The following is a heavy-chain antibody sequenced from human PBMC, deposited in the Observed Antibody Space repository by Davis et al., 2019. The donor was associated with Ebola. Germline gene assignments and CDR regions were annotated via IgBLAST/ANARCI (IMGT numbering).Heavy chain of an antibody. CDR1: GFTFDDYA. CDR3: AKDKGYSSSWGGDYYYYYGMDV. V-gene: IGHV3-9*01. J-gene: IGHJ6*02. Sequence: GGSLRLSCAASGFTFDDYAMHWVRQAPGKGLEWVSGISWNSGSIGYADSVKGRFTISRDNAKNSLYLQMNSLRAEDTALYYCAKDKGYSSSWGGDYYYYYGMDVWGQGTTVTVSS. D-gene: IGHD6-13*01. CDR2: ISWNSGSI.